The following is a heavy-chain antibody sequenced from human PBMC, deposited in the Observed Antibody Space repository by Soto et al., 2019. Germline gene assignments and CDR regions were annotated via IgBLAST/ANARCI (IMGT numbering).Heavy chain of an antibody. Sequence: GGSLRLSCAASGFTFSSYSMNWVRQAPGKGLEWVSSISSSSSYIYYADSVKGRFTISRDNAKNSLYLQMNSLRAEDTAVYYCAREGNNYGTDYWGQGTLVTVSS. D-gene: IGHD4-17*01. CDR2: ISSSSSYI. V-gene: IGHV3-21*01. J-gene: IGHJ4*02. CDR1: GFTFSSYS. CDR3: AREGNNYGTDY.